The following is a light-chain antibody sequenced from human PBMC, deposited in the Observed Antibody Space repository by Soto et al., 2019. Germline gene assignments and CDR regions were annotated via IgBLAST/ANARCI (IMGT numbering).Light chain of an antibody. Sequence: EVVMTQSPATLSVSPGERATLSCRASQSVSSDLAWYQQKFGQAPRLLIYGTSTRATGIPARFSGSGSGTEFTLTISSLQSEDFAVYYCQQYNNWPPKTFGQGTKVDIK. CDR1: QSVSSD. J-gene: IGKJ1*01. V-gene: IGKV3-15*01. CDR2: GTS. CDR3: QQYNNWPPKT.